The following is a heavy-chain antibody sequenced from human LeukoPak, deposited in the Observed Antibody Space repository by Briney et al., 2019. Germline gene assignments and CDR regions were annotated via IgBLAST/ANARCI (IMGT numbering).Heavy chain of an antibody. CDR3: ARTVPKHYVILTGPLLA. J-gene: IGHJ5*02. Sequence: PSVKVSCEASRGTSSSYVISWGRQAPGQGLEWMGGFIPIFGTANYAQKFQGRVTITADESTSTAYMELSRLRSEDTAVYYCARTVPKHYVILTGPLLAWGEGTLVTVSS. D-gene: IGHD3-9*01. V-gene: IGHV1-69*13. CDR2: FIPIFGTA. CDR1: RGTSSSYV.